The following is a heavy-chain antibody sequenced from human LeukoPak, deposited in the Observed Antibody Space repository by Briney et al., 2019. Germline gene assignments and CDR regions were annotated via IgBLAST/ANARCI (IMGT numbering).Heavy chain of an antibody. Sequence: SETLSLTCAVYGGSFSGYYWSWIRQPPGKGLEWIGEINHSGSTNYNPSLKSRVTISVDTSKNQFSLELSPVTAADTAVYYCARVGAYCSSTSCKNWFDPWGQGTLVTVSS. V-gene: IGHV4-34*01. CDR3: ARVGAYCSSTSCKNWFDP. D-gene: IGHD2-2*01. CDR2: INHSGST. CDR1: GGSFSGYY. J-gene: IGHJ5*02.